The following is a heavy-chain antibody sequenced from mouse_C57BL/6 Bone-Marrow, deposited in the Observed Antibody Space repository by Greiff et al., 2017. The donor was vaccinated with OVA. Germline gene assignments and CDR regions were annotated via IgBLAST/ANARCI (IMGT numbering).Heavy chain of an antibody. CDR1: GYPTTSGYY. D-gene: IGHD1-1*01. CDR2: ISYDGSH. V-gene: IGHV3-6*01. Sequence: EVQVVESGPGLVKPSQSLSLTCSVTGYPTTSGYYWNWIRQFPGNILEWMGYISYDGSHNSIPSLKNRISIPRATSTKQFFLKLYSVTTEDTATDDGARDYYGSSYWYFDVWGTGTTVTVSS. J-gene: IGHJ1*03. CDR3: ARDYYGSSYWYFDV.